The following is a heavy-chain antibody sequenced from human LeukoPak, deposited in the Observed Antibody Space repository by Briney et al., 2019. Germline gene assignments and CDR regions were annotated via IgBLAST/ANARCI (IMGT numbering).Heavy chain of an antibody. D-gene: IGHD3-10*01. CDR3: ARVTGSYYFYYYMDV. CDR2: IYYSGST. Sequence: SETLSLTCTVSGDSISSYYWSWIRQPPGKGLEWIGYIYYSGSTNYNPSLKSRVTISVDTSKNQFSLKLTSVTAADTAIYYCARVTGSYYFYYYMDVWGKGTTVTVSS. CDR1: GDSISSYY. V-gene: IGHV4-59*12. J-gene: IGHJ6*03.